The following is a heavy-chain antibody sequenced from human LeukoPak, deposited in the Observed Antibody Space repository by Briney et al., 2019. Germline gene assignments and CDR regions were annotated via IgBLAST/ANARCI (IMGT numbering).Heavy chain of an antibody. CDR1: GFIFSTYS. CDR3: ARDDHYNYYYMDV. J-gene: IGHJ6*03. V-gene: IGHV3-48*01. CDR2: ISSSSSTI. Sequence: GGSLRLSCAASGFIFSTYSMNWVREAPGKGLERVSYISSSSSTIYYAGSLKGRFTISRDNAENSLYLQMKSLGAEDTAVYYCARDDHYNYYYMDVWGKGTTVTVSS.